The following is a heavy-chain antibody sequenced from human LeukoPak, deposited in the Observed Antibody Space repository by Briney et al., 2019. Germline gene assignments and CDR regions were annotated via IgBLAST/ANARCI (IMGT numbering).Heavy chain of an antibody. Sequence: GGSLRLSCAASGFSFSSYWMSRVRQAPGKGLEWVANIKEDGSEKYYVDSVKGRFTISRDNAKNSLYLQMNSLRAEDTAVYYCARVANYYDSSGYEADAFDIWGQGTMVTVSS. CDR2: IKEDGSEK. CDR1: GFSFSSYW. D-gene: IGHD3-22*01. V-gene: IGHV3-7*01. J-gene: IGHJ3*02. CDR3: ARVANYYDSSGYEADAFDI.